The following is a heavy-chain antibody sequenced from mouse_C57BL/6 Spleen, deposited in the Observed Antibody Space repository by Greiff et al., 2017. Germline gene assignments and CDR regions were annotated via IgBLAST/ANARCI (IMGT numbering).Heavy chain of an antibody. CDR1: GFSLTSYG. D-gene: IGHD1-1*01. V-gene: IGHV2-2*01. CDR3: ARIPYYYGSSSYAMDY. CDR2: IWSGGST. Sequence: QVHVKQSGPGLVQPSQSLSITCTVSGFSLTSYGVHWVRQSPGKGLEWLGVIWSGGSTDYNAAFISRLSISKDNSKSQVFFKMNSLQADDTAIYYCARIPYYYGSSSYAMDYWGQGTSVTVSS. J-gene: IGHJ4*01.